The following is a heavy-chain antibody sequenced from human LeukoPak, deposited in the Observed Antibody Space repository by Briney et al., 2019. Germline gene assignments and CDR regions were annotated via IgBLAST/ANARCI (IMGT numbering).Heavy chain of an antibody. J-gene: IGHJ4*02. Sequence: GGSLRLSCAASGLTFNSYGMHWVRQAPDKGLDWVAFIRYDGSNEYYADSVKGRFTISRDNSKNTLYLQMNSLRGEHPAVYYCCGDFDYWGQGTLVTVSP. CDR1: GLTFNSYG. CDR3: CGDFDY. CDR2: IRYDGSNE. V-gene: IGHV3-30*02. D-gene: IGHD2-21*01.